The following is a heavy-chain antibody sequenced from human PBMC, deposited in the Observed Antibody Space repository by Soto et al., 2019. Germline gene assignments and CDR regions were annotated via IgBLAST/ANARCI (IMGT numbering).Heavy chain of an antibody. CDR2: IKPDESEK. J-gene: IGHJ5*02. V-gene: IGHV3-7*01. CDR1: GFTFSDSW. CDR3: VRGGSNYAS. D-gene: IGHD4-4*01. Sequence: EVQLVESGGGLVQPGGSLRLSCTASGFTFSDSWMTWFRQAPGKGREWVARIKPDESEKKYADSVKGRFSISRDNAKNSMYLQMDSLRGEDTAVYYCVRGGSNYASWGQGTLVTVSS.